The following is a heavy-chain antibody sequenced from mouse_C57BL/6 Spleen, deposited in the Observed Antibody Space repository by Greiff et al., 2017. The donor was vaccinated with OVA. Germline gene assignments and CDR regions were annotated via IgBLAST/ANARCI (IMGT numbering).Heavy chain of an antibody. Sequence: QVQLQQSGPELVKPGASVKISCKASGYAFSSSWMNWVKQRPGKGLEWIGRIYPGDGDTNYNGKFKGKATLTADKSSSTAYMQLSSLTSEDSAVYFCARTDDTDYWGQGTTLTVSS. D-gene: IGHD2-3*01. CDR3: ARTDDTDY. J-gene: IGHJ2*01. CDR2: IYPGDGDT. V-gene: IGHV1-82*01. CDR1: GYAFSSSW.